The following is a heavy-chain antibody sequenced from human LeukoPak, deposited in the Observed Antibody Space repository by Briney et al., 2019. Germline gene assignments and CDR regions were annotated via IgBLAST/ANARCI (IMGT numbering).Heavy chain of an antibody. CDR2: IIGSGGST. CDR1: GFTLSSYE. J-gene: IGHJ4*02. D-gene: IGHD5-12*01. V-gene: IGHV3-23*01. CDR3: AKDRGYSGPGY. Sequence: AGGSLRLSCAASGFTLSSYEMNWVRLAPGKGLEWVSSIIGSGGSTFYADSVKGRFTISRDNSKNTLYLQMNSLRAEDTAVYYCAKDRGYSGPGYWGRGTLVTVSS.